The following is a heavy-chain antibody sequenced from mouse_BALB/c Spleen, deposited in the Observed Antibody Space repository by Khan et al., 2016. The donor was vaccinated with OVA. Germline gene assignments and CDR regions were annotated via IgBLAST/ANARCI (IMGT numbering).Heavy chain of an antibody. CDR1: GFTFSDYG. CDR3: ARGGGTAPFAY. V-gene: IGHV5-15*02. CDR2: ISDLAYTI. Sequence: LLESGGGLVQPGGSRKLSCAASGFTFSDYGMAWVRQAPGKGPEWVAFISDLAYTIYYGDAVTGRFTISRENAKNTLYLEMSSLRSEDTAIYYCARGGGTAPFAYWGLGTLVTVSA. D-gene: IGHD1-2*01. J-gene: IGHJ3*01.